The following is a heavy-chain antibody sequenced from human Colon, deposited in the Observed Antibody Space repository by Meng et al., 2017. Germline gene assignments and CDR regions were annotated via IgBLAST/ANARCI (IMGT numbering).Heavy chain of an antibody. D-gene: IGHD6-13*01. CDR3: QRAVDGSSLFN. CDR2: ISYSGRT. CDR1: GGSISSRNYY. V-gene: IGHV4-39*07. J-gene: IGHJ4*02. Sequence: SETLSLTCTVSGGSISSRNYYWGWIRQPPGEGLEWIGSISYSGRTFYTPSLKSRVTMLVDTSKNQFSLKLTSVTAADTAVYYCQRAVDGSSLFNWGQGTLVTVSS.